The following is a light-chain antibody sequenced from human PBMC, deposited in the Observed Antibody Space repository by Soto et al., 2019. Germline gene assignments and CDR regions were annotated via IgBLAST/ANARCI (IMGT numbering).Light chain of an antibody. CDR2: AVS. V-gene: IGLV2-14*01. J-gene: IGLJ1*01. CDR1: SSDVGLYDY. CDR3: SSYTSDPTYD. Sequence: QSALTQPASVSGSPGQSITISCTGTSSDVGLYDYVSWYQQHPGKAPQLMIYAVSNRPSGVSNRFSASKSGNTASLFISGLQAEDEADYYCSSYTSDPTYDIGCGTKVTV.